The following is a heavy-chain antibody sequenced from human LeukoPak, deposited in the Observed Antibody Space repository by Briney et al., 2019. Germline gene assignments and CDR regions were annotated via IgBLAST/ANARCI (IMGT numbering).Heavy chain of an antibody. D-gene: IGHD3-10*02. CDR3: ARLFGELFLPSDYFFYMDV. Sequence: GASVKVSCKASSYSFTSHGISWLRQPPGQGLEWMGWISPYNGNTDYAQRFQGRVTMTADTSTTTAYMELRSLKSDDTAVYYCARLFGELFLPSDYFFYMDVWGKGTTVTVSS. CDR2: ISPYNGNT. CDR1: SYSFTSHG. J-gene: IGHJ6*03. V-gene: IGHV1-18*01.